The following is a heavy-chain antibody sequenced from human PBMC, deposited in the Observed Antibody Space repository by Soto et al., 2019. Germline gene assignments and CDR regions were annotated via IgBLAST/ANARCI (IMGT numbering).Heavy chain of an antibody. D-gene: IGHD4-17*01. CDR3: AHAGDYDLLSFDH. Sequence: QITLKESGPPLVRPAQTLTLTCAFSGFSLTTTSMGVAWIRQPPGTALEWLALTYWDDDKRYSPSLKDRLTISKDTSRSLVVLTISNMNPEDTGTYFFAHAGDYDLLSFDHWVPGTLVTVS. CDR1: GFSLTTTSMG. CDR2: TYWDDDK. J-gene: IGHJ4*02. V-gene: IGHV2-5*02.